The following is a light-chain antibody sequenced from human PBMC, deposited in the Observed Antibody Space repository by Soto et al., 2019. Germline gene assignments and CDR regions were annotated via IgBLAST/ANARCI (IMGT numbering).Light chain of an antibody. CDR2: KAS. CDR3: QQYNTYSPWT. Sequence: DIQVTQSPSTLSGSVGARVTITCRASQTISSFLAWYQQKPGKAPSLLIYKASTFKSGVPSRFSGSGSGTEFTLPISSLHPDDFGTYYCQQYNTYSPWTFGQGTKVDIK. J-gene: IGKJ1*01. CDR1: QTISSF. V-gene: IGKV1-5*03.